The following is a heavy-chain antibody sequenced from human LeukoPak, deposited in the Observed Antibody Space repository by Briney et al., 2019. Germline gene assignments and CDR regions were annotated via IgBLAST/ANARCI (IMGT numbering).Heavy chain of an antibody. V-gene: IGHV4-4*02. J-gene: IGHJ4*02. CDR2: IYHSGST. CDR3: ARRRRGYYDSSGYYIN. D-gene: IGHD3-22*01. Sequence: SGTLSLTCAVSGGSISSSNWWSWVRQPPGKGLEWIGEIYHSGSTNYNPSLRSRVTISVDKSKNQLSLKLSSVTAADTAVYYCARRRRGYYDSSGYYINWGQGTLVTVSS. CDR1: GGSISSSNW.